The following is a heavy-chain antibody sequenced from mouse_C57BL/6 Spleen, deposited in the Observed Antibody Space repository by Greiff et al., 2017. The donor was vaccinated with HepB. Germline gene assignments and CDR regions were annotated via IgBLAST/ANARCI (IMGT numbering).Heavy chain of an antibody. Sequence: QVQLKESGAELARPGASVKLSCKASGYTFTSYGISWVKQRTGQGLEWIGEIYPRSGNTYYNEKFKGKATLTADKSSSTAYMELRSLTSEDSAVYFCASSYSNYSSLDYWGQGTTLTVSS. CDR2: IYPRSGNT. J-gene: IGHJ2*01. V-gene: IGHV1-81*01. CDR3: ASSYSNYSSLDY. CDR1: GYTFTSYG. D-gene: IGHD2-5*01.